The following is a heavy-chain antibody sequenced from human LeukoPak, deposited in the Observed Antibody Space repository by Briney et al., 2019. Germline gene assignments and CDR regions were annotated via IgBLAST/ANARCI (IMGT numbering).Heavy chain of an antibody. Sequence: GGSLRLSCAGSGFIFYSYAMHWARQAPGRGLEYVAAITSSGSSTFYADSVKGRFTISRDNSNNTLYLQMGSLRPEDMAVYYCTRGPGYDYVWGSYRADYWGQGTLVTVSS. V-gene: IGHV3-64*02. D-gene: IGHD3-16*02. CDR2: ITSSGSST. CDR1: GFIFYSYA. J-gene: IGHJ4*02. CDR3: TRGPGYDYVWGSYRADY.